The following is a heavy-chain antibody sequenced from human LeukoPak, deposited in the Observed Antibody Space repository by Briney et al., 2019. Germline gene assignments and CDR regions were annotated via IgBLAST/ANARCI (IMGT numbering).Heavy chain of an antibody. CDR3: FGGVDHAFDY. Sequence: GGSLRLSCAATGFTFNTYAMSWVRQAPGKGLEWVSGISDSGGGTYYADSVKGRFTISRDNSKNTLYLQMNSLRAEDTAVYYCFGGVDHAFDYWGQGTLVTVSS. V-gene: IGHV3-23*01. CDR2: ISDSGGGT. J-gene: IGHJ4*02. D-gene: IGHD3-16*01. CDR1: GFTFNTYA.